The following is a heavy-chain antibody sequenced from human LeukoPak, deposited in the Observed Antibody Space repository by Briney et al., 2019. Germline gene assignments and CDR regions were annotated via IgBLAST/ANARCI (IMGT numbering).Heavy chain of an antibody. V-gene: IGHV1-46*01. Sequence: ASAKVSCKASGYTFTSYYMHWVRQAPGQGLEWMGIINPSGGSTSYAQKFQGRVTMTRDTSTSTVYMELSSLRSEDTAVYYCARANLRIAVAGLHFDYWGQGTLVTVSS. CDR1: GYTFTSYY. CDR2: INPSGGST. J-gene: IGHJ4*02. CDR3: ARANLRIAVAGLHFDY. D-gene: IGHD6-19*01.